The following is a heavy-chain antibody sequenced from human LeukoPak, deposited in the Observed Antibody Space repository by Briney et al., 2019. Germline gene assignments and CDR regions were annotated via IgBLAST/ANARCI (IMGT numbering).Heavy chain of an antibody. CDR2: ISGGGGST. Sequence: GGSLRLSCAASGFTFTSYAMSWVRQAPGKGLEWVSGISGGGGSTYYADSVKGRFNISRDNSKNNLYLQMNSLRAEDTAVYYCAKASHYDILTGRHSARLWYFDYWGQGTLVTVSS. J-gene: IGHJ4*02. CDR1: GFTFTSYA. V-gene: IGHV3-23*01. CDR3: AKASHYDILTGRHSARLWYFDY. D-gene: IGHD3-9*01.